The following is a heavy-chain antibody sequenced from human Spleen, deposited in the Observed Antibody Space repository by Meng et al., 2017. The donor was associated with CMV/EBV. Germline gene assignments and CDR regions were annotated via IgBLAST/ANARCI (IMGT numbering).Heavy chain of an antibody. J-gene: IGHJ6*02. V-gene: IGHV3-53*01. CDR2: IYSGGST. CDR1: GFTVSDNY. CDR3: ARFPYGLPPYAMDV. D-gene: IGHD2-15*01. Sequence: GESLKISCAASGFTVSDNYMNWVRQAPGKGLEWVSIIYSGGSTYYADSVKGRFTISRDNSKNTLYLQMNSLRAEDTAVYYCARFPYGLPPYAMDVWGQGTTVTVSS.